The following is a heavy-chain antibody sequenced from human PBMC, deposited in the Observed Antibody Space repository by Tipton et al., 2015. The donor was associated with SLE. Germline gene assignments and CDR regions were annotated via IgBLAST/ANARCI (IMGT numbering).Heavy chain of an antibody. V-gene: IGHV3-30*04. D-gene: IGHD3-3*01. Sequence: SLRLSCAASGFTFSSYTVHWVRQAPGKGLEWVALISYDGSNKFYADSVKGRFTISRDNSRNTLYLQMNSLRAEDTAVYYCARVSDNYYFLSATFDYWCQGSLVTVSS. J-gene: IGHJ4*02. CDR1: GFTFSSYT. CDR3: ARVSDNYYFLSATFDY. CDR2: ISYDGSNK.